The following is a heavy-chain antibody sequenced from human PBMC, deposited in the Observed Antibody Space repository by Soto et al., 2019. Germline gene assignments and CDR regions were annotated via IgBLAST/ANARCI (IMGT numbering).Heavy chain of an antibody. Sequence: SETLSLTCAVSGGSISSSNWWSWVRQPPGKGLEWIGEIYHSGSTNYNPSLKSRVTISVDKSKNRFSLKLSSVTAADTAVYYCARPASSSSYYYYGMDVWGQGTTVTVSS. V-gene: IGHV4-4*02. CDR2: IYHSGST. CDR1: GGSISSSNW. CDR3: ARPASSSSYYYYGMDV. J-gene: IGHJ6*02. D-gene: IGHD6-6*01.